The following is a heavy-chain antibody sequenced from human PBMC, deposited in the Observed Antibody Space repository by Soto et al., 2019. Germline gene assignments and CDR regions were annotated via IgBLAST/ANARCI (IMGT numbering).Heavy chain of an antibody. CDR3: AKGYGSGSYSGFDY. Sequence: EVQLLESGGGLVQPGGSLRLSCAASGFTFSSYAMSWVRQAPGKGLEWVSAISGSGGSTYYADSVKGRFTISRDNSKNTLYLQMNIRRAEDTAVYYCAKGYGSGSYSGFDYWGQGTLVTVSS. J-gene: IGHJ4*02. CDR2: ISGSGGST. V-gene: IGHV3-23*01. CDR1: GFTFSSYA. D-gene: IGHD3-10*01.